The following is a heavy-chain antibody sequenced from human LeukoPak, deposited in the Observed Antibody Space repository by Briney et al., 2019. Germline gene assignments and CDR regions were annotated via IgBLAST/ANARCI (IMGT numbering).Heavy chain of an antibody. J-gene: IGHJ6*03. V-gene: IGHV4-61*02. CDR3: ARERKDSGSFPPYYYYYYMDV. CDR1: GGSISSGSYY. CDR2: IYTSGST. Sequence: SETLSLTCTVSGGSISSGSYYWSWIRQPAGKGLEWIGRIYTSGSTNYNPSLKSRVTISVDTSKNQFSLKLSSVTAADTAVYYCARERKDSGSFPPYYYYYYMDVWGKGTTVTISS. D-gene: IGHD1-26*01.